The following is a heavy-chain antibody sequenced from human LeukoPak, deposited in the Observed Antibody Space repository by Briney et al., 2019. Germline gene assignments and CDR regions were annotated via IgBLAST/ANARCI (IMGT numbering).Heavy chain of an antibody. CDR3: ARFGYVAAVDV. CDR2: INPAGSET. V-gene: IGHV3-7*01. CDR1: GFSFSAYW. J-gene: IGHJ4*02. Sequence: GGPLRLSCAASGFSFSAYWMTWVRQAPGTGLEWVANINPAGSETYYVDPVKGRFSISRDNAKNLVYLQMNSLRAEDTAVYHCARFGYVAAVDVWGQGTPVTVSS. D-gene: IGHD2-15*01.